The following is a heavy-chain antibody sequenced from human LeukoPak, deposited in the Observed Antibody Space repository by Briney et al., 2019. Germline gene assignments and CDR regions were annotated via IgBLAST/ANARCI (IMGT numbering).Heavy chain of an antibody. CDR1: GFTFSSYG. V-gene: IGHV3-33*01. CDR2: IWYDGSKK. Sequence: GGSLRLSCAASGFTFSSYGMHWVRQAPGKGLEWVAVIWYDGSKKYYADSVKGRFIISRDDSKNTPYLQMNSLRAEDTAVYYCARDGGTYPNFLLDSWGQGTLVTVSS. CDR3: ARDGGTYPNFLLDS. J-gene: IGHJ4*02. D-gene: IGHD1-26*01.